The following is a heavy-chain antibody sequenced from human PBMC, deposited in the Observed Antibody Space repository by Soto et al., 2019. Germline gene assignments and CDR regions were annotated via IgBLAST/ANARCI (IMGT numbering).Heavy chain of an antibody. D-gene: IGHD1-26*01. J-gene: IGHJ3*02. Sequence: GSSVKVSCKASGGTFSSYAISWVRQAPGQGLEWMGGIIPIFGTANYAQKFQGRVTITADESTSTAYMELSSLRSEDTAVYYCAIPLGGSVGSLDAFDIWGQGTMVIVSS. V-gene: IGHV1-69*13. CDR3: AIPLGGSVGSLDAFDI. CDR2: IIPIFGTA. CDR1: GGTFSSYA.